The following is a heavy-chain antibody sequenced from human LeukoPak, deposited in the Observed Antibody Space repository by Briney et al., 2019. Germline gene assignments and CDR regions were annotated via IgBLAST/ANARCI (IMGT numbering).Heavy chain of an antibody. CDR2: ISSSGSTI. J-gene: IGHJ3*02. D-gene: IGHD4-17*01. CDR1: GFTFSSYE. Sequence: GGSLRLSCAASGFTFSSYEMNWVRQAPGKGLEWVSYISSSGSTIYYADSVKGRFTTSRDNAKNSLYLQMNSLRAEDTAVYYCARVTTVTDAFDIWGQGTMATVSS. CDR3: ARVTTVTDAFDI. V-gene: IGHV3-48*03.